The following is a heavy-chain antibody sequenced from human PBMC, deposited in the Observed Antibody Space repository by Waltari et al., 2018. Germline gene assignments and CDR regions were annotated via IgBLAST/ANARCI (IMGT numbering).Heavy chain of an antibody. CDR2: IRYDGSNK. CDR3: AKVGGIHDYGDYFRFDP. J-gene: IGHJ5*02. V-gene: IGHV3-30*02. D-gene: IGHD4-17*01. Sequence: QVQLVESGGGVVQPGGSLRLSCAASGFTFSSYGMHWVRPAPGKGLEWVAFIRYDGSNKYYADSVKGRFTISRDNSKNTLYLQMNSLRAEDTAVYYCAKVGGIHDYGDYFRFDPWGQGTLVTVSS. CDR1: GFTFSSYG.